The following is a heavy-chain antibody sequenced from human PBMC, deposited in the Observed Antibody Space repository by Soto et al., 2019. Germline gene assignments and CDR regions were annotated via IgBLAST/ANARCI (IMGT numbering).Heavy chain of an antibody. CDR1: GFTFSDYY. CDR3: AKMEYGLYYSDY. D-gene: IGHD2-8*01. CDR2: ISNRGSPT. Sequence: GGSLRLSCAASGFTFSDYYMTWIRQAPGKGLEWVSYISNRGSPTYAESVKGRFTVSRDNARNSVYLQMSSLRAEDTAFYYGAKMEYGLYYSDYWGLGTLVTVSS. J-gene: IGHJ4*02. V-gene: IGHV3-11*01.